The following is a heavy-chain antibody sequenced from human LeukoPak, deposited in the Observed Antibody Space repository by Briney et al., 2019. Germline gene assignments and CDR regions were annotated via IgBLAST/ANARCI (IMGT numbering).Heavy chain of an antibody. CDR3: AKGIAAAGTIGFDY. J-gene: IGHJ4*02. V-gene: IGHV3-7*03. CDR1: GFTFSSYW. CDR2: IKQDGSDK. Sequence: AGGSLRLSCAASGFTFSSYWMTWVRQAPGKGLEWVANIKQDGSDKYYVGSVKGRVTISRDNAKNSLYLQMNSLRAEDMALYYCAKGIAAAGTIGFDYWGQGTLVTVSS. D-gene: IGHD6-13*01.